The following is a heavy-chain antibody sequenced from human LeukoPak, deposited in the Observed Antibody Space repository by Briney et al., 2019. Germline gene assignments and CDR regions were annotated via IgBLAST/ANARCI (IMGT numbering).Heavy chain of an antibody. Sequence: PSEALSLTCMVSGGFISSYYWRWIRPPPGRGLAWVGCIYYSGSNNHNPSLMSGVTISVDTSKNQFYLKLSSVTAADTAVYYCARETSQKGAHYMDVWGKGTTVTISS. V-gene: IGHV4-59*01. CDR1: GGFISSYY. CDR3: ARETSQKGAHYMDV. CDR2: IYYSGSN. D-gene: IGHD3-16*01. J-gene: IGHJ6*03.